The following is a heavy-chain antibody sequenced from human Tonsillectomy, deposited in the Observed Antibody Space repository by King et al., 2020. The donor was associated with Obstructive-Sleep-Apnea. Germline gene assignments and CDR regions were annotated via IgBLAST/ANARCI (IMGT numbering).Heavy chain of an antibody. CDR2: IDPSDSYT. CDR1: GYSFTNYW. D-gene: IGHD3-9*01. V-gene: IGHV5-10-1*01. CDR3: ARHFTGGTDVFH. J-gene: IGHJ4*02. Sequence: EVQLVQSGAEVKKPGESLRISCKGSGYSFTNYWISWVRLMPGKGLEWMGRIDPSDSYTNYRPSFEGHITISADRSISTAYLQLSSLKASDTAMYYRARHFTGGTDVFHWGQGTLVTVSS.